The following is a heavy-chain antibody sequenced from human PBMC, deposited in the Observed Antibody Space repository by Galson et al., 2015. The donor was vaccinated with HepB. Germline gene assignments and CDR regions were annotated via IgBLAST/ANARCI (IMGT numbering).Heavy chain of an antibody. CDR1: GFTFSSYA. CDR2: ISGSGGST. J-gene: IGHJ4*02. D-gene: IGHD1-26*01. V-gene: IGHV3-23*01. Sequence: SLRLSCAATGFTFSSYAMSWVRQAPGKGLEWVSAISGSGGSTYYADSVKGRFTISRDNSKNTLYLQMNSLRAEDTAVYYCAKNAEPVGATTGDDYWGQGTLVTVSS. CDR3: AKNAEPVGATTGDDY.